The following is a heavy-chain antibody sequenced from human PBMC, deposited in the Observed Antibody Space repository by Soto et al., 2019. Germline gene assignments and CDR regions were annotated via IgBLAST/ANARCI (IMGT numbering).Heavy chain of an antibody. Sequence: QMQLQESGPGLVKPSETLSPTCTVSGGSISSYYWSWIRQPPEKGLEWIGYIYHRGSTNYNPSLKSRVTLSVDTSKNQFALKLSSVTAADTAVYYCARRYGGAVDYWGQRTRVPVSS. CDR3: ARRYGGAVDY. CDR2: IYHRGST. D-gene: IGHD3-10*01. J-gene: IGHJ4*02. V-gene: IGHV4-59*08. CDR1: GGSISSYY.